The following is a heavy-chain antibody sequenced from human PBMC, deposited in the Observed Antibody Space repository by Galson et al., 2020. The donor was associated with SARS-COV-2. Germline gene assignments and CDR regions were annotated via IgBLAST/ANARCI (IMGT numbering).Heavy chain of an antibody. D-gene: IGHD3-9*01. CDR1: GFTLSTFG. CDR3: AKYGPQNYDMHTGYYYYGFHI. CDR2: ISSDGNNK. Sequence: GESLKISCAASGFTLSTFGMHWVRQAPGTGLEWVALISSDGNNKYYADSVKGRFTISRDNSKNTLYLEMNSLRGEDTALYYCAKYGPQNYDMHTGYYYYGFHIWGQGTTVTVSS. J-gene: IGHJ6*02. V-gene: IGHV3-30*18.